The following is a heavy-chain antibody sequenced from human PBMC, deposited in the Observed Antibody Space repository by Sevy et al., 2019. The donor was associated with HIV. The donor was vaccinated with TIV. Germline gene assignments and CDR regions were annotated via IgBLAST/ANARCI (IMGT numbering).Heavy chain of an antibody. J-gene: IGHJ6*02. CDR2: INPTSGGT. CDR3: VSLLLAGPGHGTDV. Sequence: ASVKVSCKASGYTFIGYYVHWVRQAPGQGPEWMGWINPTSGGTYYAQKFQGRVTMTTDTSINTAYMDLSRLRSDDTAVYYCVSLLLAGPGHGTDVWGQRSTVTVSS. D-gene: IGHD3-10*01. CDR1: GYTFIGYY. V-gene: IGHV1-2*02.